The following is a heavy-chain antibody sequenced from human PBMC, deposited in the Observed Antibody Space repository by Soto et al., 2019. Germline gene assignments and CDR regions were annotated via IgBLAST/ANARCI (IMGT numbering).Heavy chain of an antibody. CDR3: AREGEVAAPHLDY. CDR2: IKQDGSEK. D-gene: IGHD6-19*01. Sequence: GGSLRLSCAASGFTFSSYWMSWVRQAPGKGLEWVANIKQDGSEKYYVDSVKGRFTISRDNAKNSLYLQMNSLRAEDTAVYYCAREGEVAAPHLDYWGQGTLVTVSS. J-gene: IGHJ4*02. CDR1: GFTFSSYW. V-gene: IGHV3-7*01.